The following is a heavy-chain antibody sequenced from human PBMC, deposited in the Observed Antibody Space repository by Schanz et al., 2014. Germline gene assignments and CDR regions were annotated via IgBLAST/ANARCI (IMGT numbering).Heavy chain of an antibody. CDR2: ISGNGGST. D-gene: IGHD4-17*01. CDR1: GFTFTTNA. CDR3: AKDHGRNGDYVPDDAFDI. J-gene: IGHJ3*02. V-gene: IGHV3-23*04. Sequence: EVQLVESGGGLVQPGGSLRLSCAASGFTFTTNAMSWVRQPPGKGLEWVSAISGNGGSTYFADSVKGRFTISRDNSDNTLFLQMNSLRAEDTAVYHCAKDHGRNGDYVPDDAFDIWGQGTMVTVSS.